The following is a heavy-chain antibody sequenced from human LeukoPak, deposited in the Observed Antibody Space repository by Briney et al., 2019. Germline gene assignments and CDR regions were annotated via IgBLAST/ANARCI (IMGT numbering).Heavy chain of an antibody. CDR2: ISNGDNTI. CDR3: ARYHPWFDP. D-gene: IGHD2-2*01. V-gene: IGHV3-11*01. J-gene: IGHJ5*02. Sequence: GGSLRLSCAASGFTSSDYYMSWIRQAPGKGLEWVSYISNGDNTIYYADSVKGRFTISRDNAKNSLYLQMNSLRAEDTAVYYCARYHPWFDPWGQGTLVTVSS. CDR1: GFTSSDYY.